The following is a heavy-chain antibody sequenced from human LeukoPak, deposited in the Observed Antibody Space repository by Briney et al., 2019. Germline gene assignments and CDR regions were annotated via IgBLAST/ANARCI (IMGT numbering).Heavy chain of an antibody. Sequence: GGSLRLSCAASGFTFSSYGMHWVRQAPGKGLEWVAVISYDGSNKYYADSVKGRFTISRDNSKNTLYLQMNSLRAEDTAVYYCAKDHDYYDSSGYQWYFDYWGQGTLVTVSS. J-gene: IGHJ4*02. V-gene: IGHV3-30*18. CDR2: ISYDGSNK. CDR1: GFTFSSYG. D-gene: IGHD3-22*01. CDR3: AKDHDYYDSSGYQWYFDY.